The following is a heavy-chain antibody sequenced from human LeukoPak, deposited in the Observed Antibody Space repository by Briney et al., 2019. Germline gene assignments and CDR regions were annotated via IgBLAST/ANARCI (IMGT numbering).Heavy chain of an antibody. D-gene: IGHD4-17*01. Sequence: PGGCLRLSCAVSGFTVSGDYMSWVRQAPGKGLEWVSSISSSDNSTYYADSVKGRFTISRDNSKNTLYLQMNSLRAEDTAVYYCAKDPMTTATTVDSDWGQGTLVTVSS. J-gene: IGHJ4*02. CDR3: AKDPMTTATTVDSD. CDR2: ISSSDNST. V-gene: IGHV3-23*01. CDR1: GFTVSGDY.